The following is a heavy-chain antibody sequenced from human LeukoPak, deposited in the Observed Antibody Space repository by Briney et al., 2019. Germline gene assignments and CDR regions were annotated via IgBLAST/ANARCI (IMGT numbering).Heavy chain of an antibody. CDR3: ARDRIAARPGIFDY. CDR2: TIPIFGTA. CDR1: GGTFSSYA. J-gene: IGHJ4*02. Sequence: SVKVSCKASGGTFSSYAISWVRQAPGQGLEWMGGTIPIFGTANYAQKFQGRVTITTDESTSTAYMELSSLRSEDTAVYYCARDRIAARPGIFDYWGRGTLVTVSS. V-gene: IGHV1-69*05. D-gene: IGHD6-6*01.